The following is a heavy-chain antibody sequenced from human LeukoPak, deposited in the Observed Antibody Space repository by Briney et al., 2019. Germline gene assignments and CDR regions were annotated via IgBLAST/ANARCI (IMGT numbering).Heavy chain of an antibody. CDR2: INPNSGGT. J-gene: IGHJ3*02. CDR3: ARDPRTTKNAFDI. D-gene: IGHD4-11*01. V-gene: IGHV1-2*02. CDR1: GYTFTGYY. Sequence: TSMKVSCKASGYTFTGYYMHWMRQAPGQGLEWMGWINPNSGGTNYAQKFQGRVTVTRDTTISTAYMELSSLRSDDTAVYYCARDPRTTKNAFDIWGQGTMVTVSS.